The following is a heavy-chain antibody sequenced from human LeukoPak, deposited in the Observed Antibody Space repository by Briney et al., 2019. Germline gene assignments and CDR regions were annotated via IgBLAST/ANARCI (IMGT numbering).Heavy chain of an antibody. Sequence: PSETLSLTCTVSGGSFSSSSYYWGWIRQPPGKGLEWIGSFHYSGSTYYNPSLKSRVTISVDTSKNQFSLKLSSVTAADTAIYYCARIDGGHHLSPFDYWGQGTLVTVSS. CDR2: FHYSGST. V-gene: IGHV4-39*01. CDR1: GGSFSSSSYY. D-gene: IGHD4-23*01. J-gene: IGHJ4*02. CDR3: ARIDGGHHLSPFDY.